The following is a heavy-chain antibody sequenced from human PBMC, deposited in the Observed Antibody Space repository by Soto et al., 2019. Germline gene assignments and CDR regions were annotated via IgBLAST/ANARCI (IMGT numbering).Heavy chain of an antibody. J-gene: IGHJ3*02. Sequence: SETLSLTCSVSGVSISSSSYYWGWIRQPPGKGLEWIGSIYYSGTTFHNPSLKSRVSISVDTSKNHFSLNLTSVTAADTAVYYCARQGTRLRPSITLVAASTFDMWGPGTTVTVSS. D-gene: IGHD1-20*01. V-gene: IGHV4-39*01. CDR3: ARQGTRLRPSITLVAASTFDM. CDR1: GVSISSSSYY. CDR2: IYYSGTT.